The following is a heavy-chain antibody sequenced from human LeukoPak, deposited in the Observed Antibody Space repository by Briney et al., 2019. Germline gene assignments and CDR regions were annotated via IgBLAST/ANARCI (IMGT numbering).Heavy chain of an antibody. Sequence: GGSLRLSCAASGFTFDDYAMHWVRQAPGKGLEWVSGISWNSGSIGYADSVKGRFTISRDNAKNSLYLQMNSLRAEDTALYYCAKSYYGSGSYYNTYWGQGTLVTVSS. CDR1: GFTFDDYA. CDR2: ISWNSGSI. CDR3: AKSYYGSGSYYNTY. J-gene: IGHJ4*02. V-gene: IGHV3-9*01. D-gene: IGHD3-10*01.